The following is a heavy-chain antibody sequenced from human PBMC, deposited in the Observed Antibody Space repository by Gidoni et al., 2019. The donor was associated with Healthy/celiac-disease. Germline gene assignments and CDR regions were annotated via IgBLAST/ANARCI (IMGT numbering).Heavy chain of an antibody. D-gene: IGHD4-17*01. CDR3: AKSKTTVTTSSDDAFDI. CDR1: GFTFSSYA. Sequence: EVQLLESGGGLVQPGGSLRLSCAASGFTFSSYAMSWVRQAPGKGLEWVSAISGSGGSTYYADSVKGRFTISRDNSKNTLYLQMNSLRAEDTAVYYCAKSKTTVTTSSDDAFDIWGQGTMVTVSS. V-gene: IGHV3-23*01. J-gene: IGHJ3*02. CDR2: ISGSGGST.